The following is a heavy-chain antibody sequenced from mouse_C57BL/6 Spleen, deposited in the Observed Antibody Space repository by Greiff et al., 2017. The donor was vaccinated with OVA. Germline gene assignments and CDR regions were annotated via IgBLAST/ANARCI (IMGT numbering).Heavy chain of an antibody. CDR2: IYPGNGST. D-gene: IGHD3-2*02. Sequence: QVQLQQPGAELVKPGASVKMSCKASGYTFTSYWITWVKQRPGQGLEWIGDIYPGNGSTTYNEKFKSKATLTVDTSTSTAYMKLSSLTSEDSAVYYCARGDNSGYVGFAYWGQGTLVTVSA. J-gene: IGHJ3*01. CDR3: ARGDNSGYVGFAY. CDR1: GYTFTSYW. V-gene: IGHV1-55*01.